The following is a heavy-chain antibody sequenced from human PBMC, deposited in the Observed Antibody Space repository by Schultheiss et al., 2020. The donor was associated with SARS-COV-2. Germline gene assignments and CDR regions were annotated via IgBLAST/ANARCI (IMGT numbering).Heavy chain of an antibody. Sequence: GGSLRLSCAASGFTFSSYEMNWVRQAPGKGLEWVSYISSSGSTIYYADSVKGRFTISRDNAKNSLYLQMNSLRAEDTAVYYCARDFTYYDILTGYYQRGEAFDIWGQGTTVTVSS. J-gene: IGHJ3*02. CDR3: ARDFTYYDILTGYYQRGEAFDI. D-gene: IGHD3-9*01. CDR2: ISSSGSTI. V-gene: IGHV3-48*03. CDR1: GFTFSSYE.